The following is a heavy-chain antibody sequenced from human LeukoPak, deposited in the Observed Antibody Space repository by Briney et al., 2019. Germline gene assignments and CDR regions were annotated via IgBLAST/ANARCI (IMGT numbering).Heavy chain of an antibody. CDR1: GFTFSSYA. J-gene: IGHJ3*02. Sequence: GGSLRLSCAASGFTFSSYAMSWVRQAPGKGLEWVSSIRSSSSYIYYADSVKGRFTISRDSAENSLYLQMNSLRAEDTAVYYCARSRRRVGATSLRAFDIWGQGTMVTVSS. V-gene: IGHV3-21*01. CDR3: ARSRRRVGATSLRAFDI. D-gene: IGHD1-26*01. CDR2: IRSSSSYI.